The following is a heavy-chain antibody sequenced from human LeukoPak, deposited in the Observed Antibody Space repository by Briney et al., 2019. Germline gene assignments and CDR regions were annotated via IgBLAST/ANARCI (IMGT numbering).Heavy chain of an antibody. CDR3: ARHDHDSSGPNWFDP. J-gene: IGHJ5*02. CDR2: IYTTGST. V-gene: IGHV4-4*07. CDR1: GGSISSYF. Sequence: SETLSLTCTVSGGSISSYFWNWIRQPAGKGLDWIGRIYTTGSTNYNPSLKSRVTMSVDTSKNQFSLKLSSVTAADTAVYYCARHDHDSSGPNWFDPWGQGTLVTVSS. D-gene: IGHD3-22*01.